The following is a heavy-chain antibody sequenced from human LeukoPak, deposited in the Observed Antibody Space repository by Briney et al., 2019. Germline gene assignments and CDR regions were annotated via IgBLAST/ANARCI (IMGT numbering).Heavy chain of an antibody. CDR2: INHSGST. CDR3: ARLSAYYYESSVS. V-gene: IGHV4-34*01. Sequence: SETLSLTCAVYGGSFSGYYWSWIRQPPEKGLEWIGEINHSGSTNYNPSLKSRVTISVGTSKNQFSLKLSSVTAADTAVYYCARLSAYYYESSVSWGQGTLVTVSS. J-gene: IGHJ4*02. CDR1: GGSFSGYY. D-gene: IGHD3-22*01.